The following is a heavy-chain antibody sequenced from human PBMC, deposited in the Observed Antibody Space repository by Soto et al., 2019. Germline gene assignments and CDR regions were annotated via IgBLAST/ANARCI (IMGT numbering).Heavy chain of an antibody. J-gene: IGHJ6*02. CDR3: AREREHSGYDSTQLYYYGMDV. CDR1: GCTFTRYY. CDR2: INPSGGST. V-gene: IGHV1-46*01. Sequence: AAVKVSCKASGCTFTRYYMHWVRQAPGQGLEWMGIINPSGGSTSYAQKFQGRVTMTRDTSTSTVYMELSSLRAEDTAVYYCAREREHSGYDSTQLYYYGMDVWGQGTTVTVSS. D-gene: IGHD5-12*01.